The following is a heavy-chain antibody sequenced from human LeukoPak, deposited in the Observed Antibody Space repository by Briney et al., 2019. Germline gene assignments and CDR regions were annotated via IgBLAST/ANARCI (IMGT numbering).Heavy chain of an antibody. J-gene: IGHJ4*02. CDR1: GGSISSSSYY. Sequence: SETLSLTCTVSGGSISSSSYYWGWIRQPPGKGLEWIGSIYYSGSTYYNPSLKSRVTISVDTSKNQFSLKLSSVTAADTAVYYCALRDGYNSGFDYWGQGTLVTVSS. V-gene: IGHV4-39*07. D-gene: IGHD5-24*01. CDR2: IYYSGST. CDR3: ALRDGYNSGFDY.